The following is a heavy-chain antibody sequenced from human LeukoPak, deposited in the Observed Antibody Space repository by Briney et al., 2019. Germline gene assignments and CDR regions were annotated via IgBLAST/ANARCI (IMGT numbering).Heavy chain of an antibody. V-gene: IGHV3-9*01. J-gene: IGHJ6*02. Sequence: GRSLRLSCAASGFTFDDYAMHWVRQAPGKGLEWVSGISWNSGSIGYADPVKGRFTISRDNAKNSLYLQMNSLRAEDTALYYCATGARTTKYYYYYYGMDVWGQGTTVTVSS. CDR1: GFTFDDYA. CDR2: ISWNSGSI. D-gene: IGHD1-1*01. CDR3: ATGARTTKYYYYYYGMDV.